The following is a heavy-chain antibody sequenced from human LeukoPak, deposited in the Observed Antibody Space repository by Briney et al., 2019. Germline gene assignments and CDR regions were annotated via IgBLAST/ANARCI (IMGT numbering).Heavy chain of an antibody. CDR3: ARVRDAYNYFHL. CDR2: ISSYSSSI. D-gene: IGHD2-2*01. V-gene: IGHV3-48*01. CDR1: GFTFTSYS. Sequence: PGGSLRLSCAASGFTFTSYSMNWVRQAPGKGLEWVSYISSYSSSIYYADSVKGRFTISRDNAKSSLYLQMNSLRAEDTAVYYCARVRDAYNYFHLWGQGTLVTVSS. J-gene: IGHJ4*02.